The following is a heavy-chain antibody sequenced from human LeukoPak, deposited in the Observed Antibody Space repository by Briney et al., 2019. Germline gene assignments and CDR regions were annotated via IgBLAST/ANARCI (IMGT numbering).Heavy chain of an antibody. D-gene: IGHD3-22*01. J-gene: IGHJ2*01. CDR1: GASITRYY. Sequence: SQTLSLTCSVSGASITRYYWTWIRQPVGKGLEWFGRLYTNGTVNYNPSLRSRVTMSRDTSRNQFSLKLTSVTAADTAVYYCARLLGSSGYAGDWYFDLWGPGALVTVSS. CDR2: LYTNGTV. CDR3: ARLLGSSGYAGDWYFDL. V-gene: IGHV4-4*07.